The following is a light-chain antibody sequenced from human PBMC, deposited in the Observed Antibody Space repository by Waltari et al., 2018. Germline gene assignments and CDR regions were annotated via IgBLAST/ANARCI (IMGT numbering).Light chain of an antibody. J-gene: IGLJ1*01. CDR2: DVN. Sequence: QSALTQPASVSGSPGQSITISCTGTSSDIGAYNFVSWYQKHPGKAPKVMIYDVNNAPSGVSSRFSGSKSGNTASLTISGLQAEDEADYYCSSYTTGSTRYVFGSGTKVTVL. CDR3: SSYTTGSTRYV. V-gene: IGLV2-14*03. CDR1: SSDIGAYNF.